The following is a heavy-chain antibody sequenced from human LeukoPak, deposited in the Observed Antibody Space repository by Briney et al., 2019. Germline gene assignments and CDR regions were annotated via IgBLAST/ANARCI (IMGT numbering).Heavy chain of an antibody. J-gene: IGHJ4*02. CDR2: ISGSGGST. CDR1: GFTFSSYA. D-gene: IGHD3-22*01. V-gene: IGHV3-23*01. CDR3: AKDHPRYYYDSSGTSFG. Sequence: GGSLRLSCAASGFTFSSYAMSWVRQAPGKGLEWVSAISGSGGSTYYADSVKGRFTISRDNSKNTLYLQVNSLRAEDTAVYYCAKDHPRYYYDSSGTSFGWGQGTLVTVSS.